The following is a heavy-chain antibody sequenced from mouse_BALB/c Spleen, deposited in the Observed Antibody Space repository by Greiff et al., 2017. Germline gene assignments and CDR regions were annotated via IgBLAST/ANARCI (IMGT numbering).Heavy chain of an antibody. D-gene: IGHD1-2*01. Sequence: QVQLQQSGAELVRPGSSVKISCKASGYAFSSYWMNWVKQRPGQGLEWIGQIYPGDGDTNYNGKFKGKATLTADKSSSTAYMQLSSLTSEDSAVYFCARGTTAPYYFDYWGQGTTLTVSS. CDR2: IYPGDGDT. CDR1: GYAFSSYW. V-gene: IGHV1-80*01. CDR3: ARGTTAPYYFDY. J-gene: IGHJ2*01.